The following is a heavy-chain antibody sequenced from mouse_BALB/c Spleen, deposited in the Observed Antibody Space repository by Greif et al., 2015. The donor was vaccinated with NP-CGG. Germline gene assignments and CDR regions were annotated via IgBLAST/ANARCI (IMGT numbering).Heavy chain of an antibody. J-gene: IGHJ3*01. CDR2: INPGSGGT. D-gene: IGHD2-10*02. CDR1: GYAFTNYL. Sequence: QVQLQQSGAELVRPGTSVKVSCKASGYAFTNYLIEWVKQRPGQGLEWIGVINPGSGGTNYNEKFKGKATLTADKSSSTAYMQLSSLTSDDSAVYFCARSRYGNPGSDWGQGTLVTVSA. V-gene: IGHV1-54*01. CDR3: ARSRYGNPGSD.